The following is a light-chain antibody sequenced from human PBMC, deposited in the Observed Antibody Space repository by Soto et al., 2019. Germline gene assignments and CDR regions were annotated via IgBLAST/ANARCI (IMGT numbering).Light chain of an antibody. J-gene: IGKJ2*01. Sequence: EIVLTQSPATLSLSPGERATLSCRASQDINNYLGWYQQKPGQAPRLLISDASNRATGTLARFRGSGSGTDFTLTISSLEPEDFAVYYCQHRSNLPYTFGQGTRLDIK. CDR3: QHRSNLPYT. V-gene: IGKV3-11*01. CDR2: DAS. CDR1: QDINNY.